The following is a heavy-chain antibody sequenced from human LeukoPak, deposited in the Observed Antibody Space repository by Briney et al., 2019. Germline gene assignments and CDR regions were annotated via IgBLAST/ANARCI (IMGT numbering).Heavy chain of an antibody. J-gene: IGHJ4*02. V-gene: IGHV1-18*01. CDR1: GYTFTSYG. Sequence: ASVKVSCKASGYTFTSYGISWVRQAPGQGLEWMGWISAYNGNTNYAQKLQGRVTMTTDTSTSTAYMELRSLRSDDTAVYYRARDPVNQYYFDSSGYEDYWGQGTLVTVSS. D-gene: IGHD3-22*01. CDR2: ISAYNGNT. CDR3: ARDPVNQYYFDSSGYEDY.